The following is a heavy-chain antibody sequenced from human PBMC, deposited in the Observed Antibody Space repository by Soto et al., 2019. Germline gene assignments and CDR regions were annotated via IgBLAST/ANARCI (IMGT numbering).Heavy chain of an antibody. Sequence: QVQLQESGPGLVKPSQTLSLTCTVSGGSISSGGYHWSWIRQHPGKGLEWIGYIYYSGSTYYNPSLKSRVTISVDTSKNQFSLKLSSVTAADTAVYYCARWSMVRGVDYWGQGTLVTVSS. D-gene: IGHD3-10*01. CDR1: GGSISSGGYH. J-gene: IGHJ4*02. V-gene: IGHV4-31*03. CDR3: ARWSMVRGVDY. CDR2: IYYSGST.